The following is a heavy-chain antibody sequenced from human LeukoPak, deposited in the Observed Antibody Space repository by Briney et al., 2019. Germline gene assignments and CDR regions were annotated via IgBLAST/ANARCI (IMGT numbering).Heavy chain of an antibody. CDR1: PHSIISYY. CDR2: ICYSGGA. J-gene: IGHJ4*02. D-gene: IGHD4-17*01. CDR3: ARGAHDYGDYWYYFDY. Sequence: PSETLSLNSTTAPHSIISYYWSWIRQPPGKGLEWLGYICYSGGANYNPSIKIRVTITVETSKNQFSLKLSSVTAADTAVYYCARGAHDYGDYWYYFDYWGQGTLVTVSS. V-gene: IGHV4-59*01.